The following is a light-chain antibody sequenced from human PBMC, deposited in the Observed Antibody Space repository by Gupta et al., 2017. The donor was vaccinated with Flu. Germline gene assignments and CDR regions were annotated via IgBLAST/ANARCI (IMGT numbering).Light chain of an antibody. CDR3: AAWDDSLNGWV. V-gene: IGLV1-44*01. J-gene: IGLJ3*02. CDR1: DSNIGSNS. Sequence: QSVLTQPPSASGTPGQRVTISCSGSDSNIGSNSVNWYQQVPGTAPKLLVHSNDYRRSDVPDRFSGSKSGASASLAISGLQSEDEADYYCAAWDDSLNGWVFGGGTKLTVL. CDR2: SND.